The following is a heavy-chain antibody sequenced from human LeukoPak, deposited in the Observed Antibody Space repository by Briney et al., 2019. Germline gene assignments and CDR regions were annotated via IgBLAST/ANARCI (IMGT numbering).Heavy chain of an antibody. J-gene: IGHJ3*02. D-gene: IGHD2-2*01. CDR1: GFTFSSYD. V-gene: IGHV3-13*01. CDR2: IGIAGDT. Sequence: GGSLRLSCAASGFTFSSYDMHWVRQATGKGLEWVSGIGIAGDTYYRGSVKGRFTISRENAKNSLYLQMSSLRAGDTAVYYCARVSTSGYDIWGRRTMVTVSS. CDR3: ARVSTSGYDI.